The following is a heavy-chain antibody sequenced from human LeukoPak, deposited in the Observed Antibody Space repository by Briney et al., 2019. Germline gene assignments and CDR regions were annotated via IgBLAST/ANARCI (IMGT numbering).Heavy chain of an antibody. CDR1: GGSINSGSDY. D-gene: IGHD6-13*01. Sequence: SQTLSLTCTVSGGSINSGSDYWSWIRQPAGKGLEWIGRIYTSGSINYNPSLKSRVTISVDTSKNQFSLKLSSVTAADTAVYYCARRPPGYSSSWTVFDYWGQGTLVTVSS. CDR2: IYTSGSI. V-gene: IGHV4-61*02. CDR3: ARRPPGYSSSWTVFDY. J-gene: IGHJ4*02.